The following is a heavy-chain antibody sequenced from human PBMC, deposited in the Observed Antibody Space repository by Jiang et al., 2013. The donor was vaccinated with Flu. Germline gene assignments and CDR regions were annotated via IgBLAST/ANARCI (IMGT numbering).Heavy chain of an antibody. CDR2: IYHSGST. CDR3: ARDVAAADDAFDI. J-gene: IGHJ3*02. D-gene: IGHD2-2*01. Sequence: KGLEWIGSIYHSGSTYXNPSLKSRVTISVDTSKNQFSLKLSSVTAAGTAVYYCARDVAAADDAFDIWGQGTMVTVSS. V-gene: IGHV4-38-2*02.